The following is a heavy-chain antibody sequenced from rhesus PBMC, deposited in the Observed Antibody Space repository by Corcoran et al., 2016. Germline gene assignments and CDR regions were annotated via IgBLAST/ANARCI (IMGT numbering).Heavy chain of an antibody. CDR1: GGSISDSYR. D-gene: IGHD4-23*01. CDR3: ARLLKYSNYAFDL. Sequence: QVQLQESGPGVVKPSETLSLTCAAPGGSISDSYRGSWIRRPPGQGGGGMGWIGYIYGSSTSTNYNPSLKIRVTISNDTSKNQFSLKLSSVTAADTAVYYCARLLKYSNYAFDLWGPGTPITISS. CDR2: IYGSSTST. V-gene: IGHV4S10*01. J-gene: IGHJ2*01.